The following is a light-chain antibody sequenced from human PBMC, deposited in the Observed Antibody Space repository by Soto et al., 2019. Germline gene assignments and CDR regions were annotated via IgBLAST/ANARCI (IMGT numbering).Light chain of an antibody. Sequence: DIQMTQSPSTLSASVGDRVTITCRASQSISSWLAWYQQKPGKAPKLLIYDASRLASGVPSGFSGSGSGTDCTLTIRSLQPDDFATYYCQQYNSYPLTFGQGTQVQIK. CDR2: DAS. CDR3: QQYNSYPLT. J-gene: IGKJ1*01. CDR1: QSISSW. V-gene: IGKV1-5*01.